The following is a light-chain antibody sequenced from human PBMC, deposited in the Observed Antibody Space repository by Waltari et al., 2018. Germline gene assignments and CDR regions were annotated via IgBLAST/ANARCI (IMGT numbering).Light chain of an antibody. CDR3: SCRDNSGFRHV. CDR2: GQN. CDR1: SLRSYY. J-gene: IGLJ1*01. Sequence: SSDLTQDPAVSVALGQTVRITCQGDSLRSYYATWYQQKPGQATVLVIFGQNKRPSGIPDRFSGSSSRNTASLTITGAQAEDEADYYCSCRDNSGFRHVFGTGTKVTV. V-gene: IGLV3-19*01.